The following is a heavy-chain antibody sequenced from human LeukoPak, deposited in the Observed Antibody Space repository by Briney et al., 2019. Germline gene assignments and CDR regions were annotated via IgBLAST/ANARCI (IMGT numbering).Heavy chain of an antibody. D-gene: IGHD2-21*02. CDR3: ARGLGVVTAQSEQPKPRYFDL. CDR2: ISGYNGNT. V-gene: IGHV1-18*01. J-gene: IGHJ2*01. Sequence: ASVKVSCKSSGYTFISYGISWVRQAPGQGLEWMGWISGYNGNTNYAQNLQGRVTMTTDTSTSTAYMELRSLRSDDTAVYYCARGLGVVTAQSEQPKPRYFDLWGRGTQVTVSS. CDR1: GYTFISYG.